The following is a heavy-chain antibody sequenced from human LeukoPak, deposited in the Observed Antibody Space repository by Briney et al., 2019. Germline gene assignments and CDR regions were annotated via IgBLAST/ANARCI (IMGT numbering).Heavy chain of an antibody. V-gene: IGHV3-23*01. CDR2: ISGNGGST. Sequence: GGSLRLSCAASGFAFSSYAMTWVRQAPGKGLEWVSAISGNGGSTYYADSVKGRFTVSRDNSKNTLYLQVNSLRAEDTAVYYCAKYRSSWSFDYWGQGTLVTVSS. CDR3: AKYRSSWSFDY. J-gene: IGHJ4*02. D-gene: IGHD6-13*01. CDR1: GFAFSSYA.